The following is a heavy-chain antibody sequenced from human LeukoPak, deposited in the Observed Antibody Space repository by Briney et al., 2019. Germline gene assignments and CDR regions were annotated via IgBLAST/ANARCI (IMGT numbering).Heavy chain of an antibody. J-gene: IGHJ4*02. CDR1: GFTFTSYD. CDR3: AKDRERWGGYSYGLPFDY. CDR2: ISYDGSNK. Sequence: GGSLRLSCAASGFTFTSYDIHWGRQAPGKGLEWVAVISYDGSNKYYADSVKGGFTISRDNSKNTMYLQLNSLRVEDTAVYYCAKDRERWGGYSYGLPFDYWGQGILVTVSS. V-gene: IGHV3-30*18. D-gene: IGHD5-18*01.